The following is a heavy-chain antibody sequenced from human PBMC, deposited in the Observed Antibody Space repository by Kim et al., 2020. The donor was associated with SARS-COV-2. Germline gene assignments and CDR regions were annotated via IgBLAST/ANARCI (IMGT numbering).Heavy chain of an antibody. J-gene: IGHJ6*02. CDR3: AADPPSTTLDYYYGMDV. D-gene: IGHD6-6*01. CDR1: GFTFTSSA. V-gene: IGHV1-58*02. Sequence: SVKVSCKASGFTFTSSAMQWVRQARGQRLEWIGWIVVGSGNTNYAQKFQERVTITRDMSTSTAYMELSSLRSEDTAVYYCAADPPSTTLDYYYGMDVWGQGTTVTVSS. CDR2: IVVGSGNT.